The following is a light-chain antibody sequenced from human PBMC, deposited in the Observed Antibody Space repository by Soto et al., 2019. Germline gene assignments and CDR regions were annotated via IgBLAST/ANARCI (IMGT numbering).Light chain of an antibody. CDR2: EVS. J-gene: IGLJ3*02. CDR1: SSDVGGYNY. Sequence: QSALTQPASVSGSPGQSITISCTGTSSDVGGYNYVSWYQQHPGKAPKLMIYEVSNRPSGVSNRFSGSKSGNTASLTISGLQAEDEAYYYCSSYTSSSPRVFGGGTKLTVL. V-gene: IGLV2-14*01. CDR3: SSYTSSSPRV.